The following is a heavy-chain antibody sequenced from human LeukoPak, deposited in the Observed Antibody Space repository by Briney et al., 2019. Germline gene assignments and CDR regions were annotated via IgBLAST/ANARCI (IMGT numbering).Heavy chain of an antibody. Sequence: SETLSLTCTASGGSISSSNYYWNWIRQPPGKGLEWIGCVFHSGSTLYNPSLKTRITMSVDRSKNQFSMKLSSVTAADTAVYYCARDRGRDMDVWGQGTTVTVSS. V-gene: IGHV4-30-2*01. J-gene: IGHJ6*02. D-gene: IGHD2-15*01. CDR2: VFHSGST. CDR1: GGSISSSNYY. CDR3: ARDRGRDMDV.